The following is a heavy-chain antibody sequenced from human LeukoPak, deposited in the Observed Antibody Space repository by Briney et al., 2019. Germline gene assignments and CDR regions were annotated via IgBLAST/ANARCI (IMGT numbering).Heavy chain of an antibody. V-gene: IGHV4-31*03. Sequence: SQTLSLTCTVSGGSISSGGYYWSWIRQHPGKGLEWIGYIYYSGSTYYNPSLKSRVTISVDTSKNQFSPKLSSVTAADTAVYYCARHEIVGRWLQYLGYWGQGTLVTVSS. CDR1: GGSISSGGYY. D-gene: IGHD5-24*01. J-gene: IGHJ4*02. CDR2: IYYSGST. CDR3: ARHEIVGRWLQYLGY.